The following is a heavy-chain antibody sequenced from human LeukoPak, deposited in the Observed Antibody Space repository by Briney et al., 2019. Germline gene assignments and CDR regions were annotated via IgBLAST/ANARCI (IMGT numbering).Heavy chain of an antibody. CDR1: GGSISDYY. D-gene: IGHD2-15*01. Sequence: SETLSLTCTVSGGSISDYYWSWIRQPAGKGLEWIGHIYSSGSTYYNPSLKSRVTMSVDMSKNQFSLKLSSVTAAETAVYYCARDFPPGSGRYFYEGMDVWGQGTTVTVSS. CDR3: ARDFPPGSGRYFYEGMDV. CDR2: IYSSGST. V-gene: IGHV4-4*07. J-gene: IGHJ6*02.